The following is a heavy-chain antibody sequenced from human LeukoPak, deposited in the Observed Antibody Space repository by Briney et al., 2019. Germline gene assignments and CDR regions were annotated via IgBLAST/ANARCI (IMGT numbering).Heavy chain of an antibody. J-gene: IGHJ4*02. CDR3: ARELQIRNYYDSSAYLGY. CDR2: INPNSGGT. D-gene: IGHD3-22*01. Sequence: ASVNVPCMASGYTFTGYYMFWVRQAPGQGLEWMGWINPNSGGTNYAQKFQGRVTMTRDTSISTAYMELSRLRSDDTAVYYCARELQIRNYYDSSAYLGYWGQETLVTVSS. V-gene: IGHV1-2*02. CDR1: GYTFTGYY.